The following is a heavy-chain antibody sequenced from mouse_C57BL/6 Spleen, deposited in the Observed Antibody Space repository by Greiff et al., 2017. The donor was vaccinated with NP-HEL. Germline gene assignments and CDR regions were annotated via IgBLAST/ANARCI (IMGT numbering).Heavy chain of an antibody. CDR1: GYAFSSSW. J-gene: IGHJ2*01. V-gene: IGHV1-82*01. Sequence: LEESGPELVKPGASVTISCKASGYAFSSSWMNWVKQRPGKGLEWIGRIYTGDGDTNYTGKFKGKATLTADTSSSTAYMRLRSLTSEDSAVYSCAGWDLYDYWGQGTTLTVSS. CDR3: AGWDLYDY. CDR2: IYTGDGDT. D-gene: IGHD4-1*01.